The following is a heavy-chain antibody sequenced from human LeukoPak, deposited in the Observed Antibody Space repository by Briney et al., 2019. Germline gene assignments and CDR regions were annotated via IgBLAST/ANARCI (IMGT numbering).Heavy chain of an antibody. CDR2: IIPIFGTA. CDR3: ARGCSGGSCYSHSGSSPIDY. D-gene: IGHD2-15*01. V-gene: IGHV1-69*01. J-gene: IGHJ4*02. Sequence: SVKVSCKASGGTFSSYAISWVRQAPGQGREWMGGIIPIFGTANYAQKFQGRVTITADESTSTAYMELSSLRSEDTAVYYCARGCSGGSCYSHSGSSPIDYWGQGPLVTVSS. CDR1: GGTFSSYA.